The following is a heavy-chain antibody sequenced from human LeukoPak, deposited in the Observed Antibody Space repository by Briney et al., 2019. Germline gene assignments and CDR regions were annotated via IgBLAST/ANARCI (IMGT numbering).Heavy chain of an antibody. Sequence: SETLSLTCTVSGYSISSGYYWGWIRQPPGKGLEWIGSIYHSGSTYYNPSLKSRVTISVDTSKNQFSLKLSSVTAADTAVYYCARAESGYSYGPGLDYWGQGTLVTVSS. V-gene: IGHV4-38-2*02. CDR1: GYSISSGYY. CDR3: ARAESGYSYGPGLDY. J-gene: IGHJ4*02. CDR2: IYHSGST. D-gene: IGHD5-18*01.